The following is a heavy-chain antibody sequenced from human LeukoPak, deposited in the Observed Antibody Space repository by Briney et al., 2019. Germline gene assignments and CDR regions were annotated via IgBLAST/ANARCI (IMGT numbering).Heavy chain of an antibody. CDR3: AKVMSGSYWTYFDY. D-gene: IGHD1-26*01. J-gene: IGHJ4*02. CDR1: GFIFSTYA. CDR2: ISGSDGNT. Sequence: GGSLRLSCAASGFIFSTYAMTWVRQAPGKGLEWVSGISGSDGNTYYADSVKGRLTISRDKSMNTLYLQMNSLRAEDTAVYYCAKVMSGSYWTYFDYWGQGTLVTVSS. V-gene: IGHV3-23*01.